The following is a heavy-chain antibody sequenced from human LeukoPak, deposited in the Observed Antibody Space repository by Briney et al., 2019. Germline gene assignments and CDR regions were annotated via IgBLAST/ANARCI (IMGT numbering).Heavy chain of an antibody. CDR3: ARYGAVAGSEYFQH. J-gene: IGHJ1*01. V-gene: IGHV3-7*01. CDR2: IKQDGSEK. D-gene: IGHD6-19*01. CDR1: GFTFSSYW. Sequence: GGSLRLSCAASGFTFSSYWMSWVRQAPGKGLEWVANIKQDGSEKYYMDSVKGRFTISRDNAKNSLYLQMNSLRAEDTAVYYCARYGAVAGSEYFQHWGQGTLVTVSS.